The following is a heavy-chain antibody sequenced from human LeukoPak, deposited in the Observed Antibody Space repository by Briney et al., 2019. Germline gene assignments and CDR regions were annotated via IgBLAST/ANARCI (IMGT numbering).Heavy chain of an antibody. CDR1: GGSISSGSYY. Sequence: PSQTLSLTCTVSGGSISSGSYYWSWIRQPAGKGLEWIGRIYTSGSTNYNPSLKSRVTISVDTSKNQFSLTLSSVTAADTAVYYCARGPDSSLDWFDPWGQGTLVTVSS. CDR3: ARGPDSSLDWFDP. V-gene: IGHV4-61*02. J-gene: IGHJ5*02. CDR2: IYTSGST. D-gene: IGHD6-6*01.